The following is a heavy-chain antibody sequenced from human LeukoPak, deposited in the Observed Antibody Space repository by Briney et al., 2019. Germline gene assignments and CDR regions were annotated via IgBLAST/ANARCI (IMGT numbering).Heavy chain of an antibody. CDR2: IIPIFGTA. D-gene: IGHD2-21*02. CDR1: GGTFSSYA. V-gene: IGHV1-69*13. CDR3: ARSPEPRYCGGDCYPNLLDI. Sequence: ASVKVSCKASGGTFSSYAISWVRQAPGQGLEWMGGIIPIFGTANYAQKFQGRVTITADESTSTAYMELSSLRSEDTAVYYCARSPEPRYCGGDCYPNLLDIWGQGTMVTVSS. J-gene: IGHJ3*02.